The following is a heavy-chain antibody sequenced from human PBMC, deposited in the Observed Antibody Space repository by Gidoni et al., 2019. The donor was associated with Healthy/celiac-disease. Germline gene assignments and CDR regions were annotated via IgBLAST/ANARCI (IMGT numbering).Heavy chain of an antibody. CDR3: AKDLGAIFSRDAFDI. CDR2: ISYDGSNK. J-gene: IGHJ3*02. V-gene: IGHV3-30*18. D-gene: IGHD3-9*01. CDR1: GFTFSSYG. Sequence: QVQLVESGGGVVQPGRSLRLSCAASGFTFSSYGMHWVRQAPGKGLEWVAVISYDGSNKYYADSVKGRFTISRDNSKNTLYLQMNSLRAEDTAVYYCAKDLGAIFSRDAFDIWGQGTMVTVSS.